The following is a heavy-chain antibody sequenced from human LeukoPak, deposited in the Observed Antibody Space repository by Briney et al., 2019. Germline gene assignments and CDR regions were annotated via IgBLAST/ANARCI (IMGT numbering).Heavy chain of an antibody. CDR2: IYYSGST. V-gene: IGHV4-59*12. CDR1: GGSINSYY. CDR3: AREPRPSGTVY. J-gene: IGHJ4*02. Sequence: SEALSLTCTVSGGSINSYYWSWIRQPPGKGLEWIGYIYYSGSTNYNPSLKSRVTISVDTSKNQFSLKLSSVTAADTAVYYCAREPRPSGTVYWGQGTLVTVSS. D-gene: IGHD6-25*01.